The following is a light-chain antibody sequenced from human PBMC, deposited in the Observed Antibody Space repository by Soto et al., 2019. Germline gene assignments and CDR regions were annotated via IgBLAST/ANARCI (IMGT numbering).Light chain of an antibody. J-gene: IGKJ4*01. Sequence: DIQMTQSPSSLSASVGDRVTINCRASQSISSYLNWYQKKPGKAPKLLIYAASSLQSEVISRFSGSGSGTDFTLTISRLQPEDFATYYCQQSYSTPPLTFGGGTKVEIK. V-gene: IGKV1-39*01. CDR3: QQSYSTPPLT. CDR1: QSISSY. CDR2: AAS.